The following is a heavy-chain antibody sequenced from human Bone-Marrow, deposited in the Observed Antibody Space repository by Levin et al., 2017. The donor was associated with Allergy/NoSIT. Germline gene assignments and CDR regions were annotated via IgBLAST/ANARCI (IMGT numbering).Heavy chain of an antibody. D-gene: IGHD2-15*01. J-gene: IGHJ4*02. CDR2: IYYSGSP. CDR1: GGSISSRNHY. Sequence: SETLSLTCTVSGGSISSRNHYWGWIRQPPGKGLEWIALIYYSGSPYYNPSLKSRVTISVDTSKNQFSLRLSSVTATDTAIYYCARSMVAAASVKYWGQGTLVTVSS. CDR3: ARSMVAAASVKY. V-gene: IGHV4-39*01.